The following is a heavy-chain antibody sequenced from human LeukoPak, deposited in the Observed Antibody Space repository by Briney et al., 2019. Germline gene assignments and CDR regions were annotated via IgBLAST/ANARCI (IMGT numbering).Heavy chain of an antibody. J-gene: IGHJ5*02. CDR3: ARAGGWMDENWFDP. CDR1: GGSSSSYY. D-gene: IGHD6-19*01. Sequence: KTSETLSLTCTVSGGSSSSYYWSWIRQPPGKGREWIGYIYYSGSTNYNPSLKSRVTISVDTSKNQFSLKLSSVTAADTAVYYCARAGGWMDENWFDPWGQGTLVTVSS. V-gene: IGHV4-59*01. CDR2: IYYSGST.